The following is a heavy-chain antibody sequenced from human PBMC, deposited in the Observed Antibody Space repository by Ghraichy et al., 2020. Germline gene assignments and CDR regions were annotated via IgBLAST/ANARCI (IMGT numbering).Heavy chain of an antibody. D-gene: IGHD6-19*01. CDR1: GFTFSSYA. V-gene: IGHV3-23*01. Sequence: GGSLRLSCAASGFTFSSYAMSWVRQAPGKGLEWVSAISGSGGSTYYADSVKGRFTISRDNSKNTLYLQMNSLRAEDTAVYYCAKLTHSSGWYFLPFDYWGQGTLVTVSS. CDR3: AKLTHSSGWYFLPFDY. J-gene: IGHJ4*02. CDR2: ISGSGGST.